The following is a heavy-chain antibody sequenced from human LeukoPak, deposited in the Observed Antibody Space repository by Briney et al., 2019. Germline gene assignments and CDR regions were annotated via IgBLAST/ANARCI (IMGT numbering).Heavy chain of an antibody. J-gene: IGHJ4*02. CDR1: GGSISSSNW. D-gene: IGHD3-16*02. CDR2: IYHSGST. CDR3: ARSGYVWGSYRHPKWFDY. Sequence: ASETLSLTCAVSGGSISSSNWWSWVRQPPGKGLEWIGEIYHSGSTNYNPSLKSRVTISVDKSKNQFSLKLSSVTAADTAVYYCARSGYVWGSYRHPKWFDYWGQGTLVTVSS. V-gene: IGHV4-4*02.